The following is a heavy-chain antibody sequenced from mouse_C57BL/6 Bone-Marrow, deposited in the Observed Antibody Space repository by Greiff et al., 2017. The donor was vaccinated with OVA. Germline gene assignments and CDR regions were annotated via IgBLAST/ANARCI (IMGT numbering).Heavy chain of an antibody. D-gene: IGHD1-1*01. CDR3: AKEGYGSSYV. J-gene: IGHJ2*01. Sequence: QVQLQQPGAELVKPGASVTMSCKASGYTFTSYWITWVKQRPGQGLEWIGDIYPGSGSTNYNEKFKSKATLTVDTSTSTAYMQLSSLTAEDSAVYYCAKEGYGSSYVWGQGTTLTVSS. V-gene: IGHV1-55*01. CDR1: GYTFTSYW. CDR2: IYPGSGST.